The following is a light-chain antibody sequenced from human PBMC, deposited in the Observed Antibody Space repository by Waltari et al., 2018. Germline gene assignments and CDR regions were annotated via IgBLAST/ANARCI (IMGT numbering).Light chain of an antibody. V-gene: IGLV1-47*01. CDR1: SSNIGNNY. J-gene: IGLJ7*01. CDR3: AAWDDSLSGPV. CDR2: RNN. Sequence: QSVLTQPPSESGTPGQKVTISCSGSSSNIGNNYVYWYQQFPGMAPKLLIFRNNGRPSGIPDRFAASKSGTSASLDISGLRSEDEADYYCAAWDDSLSGPVFGGGTQLTVL.